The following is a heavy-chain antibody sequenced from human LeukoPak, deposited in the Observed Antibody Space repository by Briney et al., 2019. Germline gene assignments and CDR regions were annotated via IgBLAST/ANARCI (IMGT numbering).Heavy chain of an antibody. Sequence: PGGSLRLSCAASGFTVSSNYMSWVRQAPGKGLEWVSVIYSGGSTYYADSVKGRFTISRDNSKNTLYLQMNSLRAEDTAVYYCARVCHDYGDYVEMNWFDPWGQGTLVTVSS. CDR2: IYSGGST. J-gene: IGHJ5*02. CDR3: ARVCHDYGDYVEMNWFDP. CDR1: GFTVSSNY. V-gene: IGHV3-66*01. D-gene: IGHD4-17*01.